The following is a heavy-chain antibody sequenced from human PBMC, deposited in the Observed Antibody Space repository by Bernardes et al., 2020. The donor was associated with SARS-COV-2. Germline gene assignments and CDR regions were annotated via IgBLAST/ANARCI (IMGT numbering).Heavy chain of an antibody. CDR2: ISGSGGST. Sequence: GGSLRLSCAASGFTFSSYAMSWVRRAPGMGLEWVSAISGSGGSTYYADSVKGRFTISRDNSKNTLYLQMNSLRAEDTAVYYCAVPRGYSSGGFDYWGQGTLVTVSS. J-gene: IGHJ4*02. D-gene: IGHD6-25*01. V-gene: IGHV3-23*01. CDR3: AVPRGYSSGGFDY. CDR1: GFTFSSYA.